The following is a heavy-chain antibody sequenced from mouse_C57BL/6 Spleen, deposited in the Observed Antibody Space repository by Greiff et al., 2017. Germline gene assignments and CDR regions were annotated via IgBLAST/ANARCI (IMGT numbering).Heavy chain of an antibody. V-gene: IGHV1-53*01. D-gene: IGHD1-1*01. CDR2: INPSNGGT. CDR3: ARDWVGYYGSSLPYFDY. J-gene: IGHJ2*01. CDR1: GYTFTSYW. Sequence: QVHVKQPGTELVKPGASVKLSCKASGYTFTSYWMHWVKQRPGQGLEWIGNINPSNGGTNYNEKFKSKATLTVDKSSSTAYMQLSSLTSEDSAVYYCARDWVGYYGSSLPYFDYWGQGTTLTVSS.